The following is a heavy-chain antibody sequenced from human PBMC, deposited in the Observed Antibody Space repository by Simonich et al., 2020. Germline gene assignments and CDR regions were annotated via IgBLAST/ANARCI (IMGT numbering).Heavy chain of an antibody. CDR3: ARDYGSGSYYNALSDY. Sequence: QVQLVQSGAEVKKPGASVKVSCKASGYTFTGYYMHGVRQAPGQGLEWMGRSNPNSGGTNQAQKLHGRATMTRDTSISTAYMELSRLRSDDTAVYYCARDYGSGSYYNALSDYWGQGTLVTVSS. J-gene: IGHJ4*02. V-gene: IGHV1-2*06. CDR2: SNPNSGGT. D-gene: IGHD3-10*01. CDR1: GYTFTGYY.